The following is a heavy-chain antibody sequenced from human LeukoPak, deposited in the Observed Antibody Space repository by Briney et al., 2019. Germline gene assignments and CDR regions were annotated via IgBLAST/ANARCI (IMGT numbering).Heavy chain of an antibody. CDR3: ARGKGIAVAGRPPNYYYYGMDV. J-gene: IGHJ6*02. CDR2: INPNSGGT. CDR1: GYTFTGYY. D-gene: IGHD6-19*01. Sequence: GASVKVSCKASGYTFTGYYMHWVRQAPGQGLERMGWINPNSGGTNYAQKFQGRVTMARDTSISTAYMELSRLRSDDTAVYYCARGKGIAVAGRPPNYYYYGMDVWGQGTTVTVSS. V-gene: IGHV1-2*02.